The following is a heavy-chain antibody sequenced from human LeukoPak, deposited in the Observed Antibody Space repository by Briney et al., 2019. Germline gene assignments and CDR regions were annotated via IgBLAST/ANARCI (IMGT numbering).Heavy chain of an antibody. J-gene: IGHJ4*02. CDR1: GGSISSAGYY. CDR3: ARWADS. D-gene: IGHD5-24*01. CDR2: IYHSGST. Sequence: PSETLSLTCTVSGGSISSAGYYWSWIRQPPGKGLEWIGYIYHSGSTYYNPSLKSRVTISVDRSKNQFSLKVNSVTAADTAVYFCARWADSWGQGTLVTVSS. V-gene: IGHV4-30-2*01.